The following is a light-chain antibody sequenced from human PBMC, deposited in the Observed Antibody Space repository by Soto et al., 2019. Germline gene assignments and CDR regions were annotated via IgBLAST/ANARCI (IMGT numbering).Light chain of an antibody. CDR2: DVS. CDR3: SSYTSSSKV. Sequence: QSALTQPASVSGSPGQSITISCTGASSDVGGYNYFSWYQQHPGKAPKLMIYDVSNRPSGVSNRFSGSKSGNTASLTISGLEAEDGADYYCSSYTSSSKVFGTGTKVTVL. J-gene: IGLJ1*01. CDR1: SSDVGGYNY. V-gene: IGLV2-14*01.